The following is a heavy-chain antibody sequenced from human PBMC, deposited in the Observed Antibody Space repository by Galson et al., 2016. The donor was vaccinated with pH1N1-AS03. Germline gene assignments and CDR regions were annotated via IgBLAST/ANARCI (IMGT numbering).Heavy chain of an antibody. CDR3: VKEEGLGGQRDH. V-gene: IGHV3-30*02. D-gene: IGHD2-15*01. J-gene: IGHJ4*02. CDR2: LQYDESYR. Sequence: SLRLSCAASGFTFSSYGMHWVRQAPGKGLEWVAFLQYDESYRNYADPVKGRFTISRDISKSTLYLHMNSLRGDDTAVYFCVKEEGLGGQRDHWGQGTLVTVSS. CDR1: GFTFSSYG.